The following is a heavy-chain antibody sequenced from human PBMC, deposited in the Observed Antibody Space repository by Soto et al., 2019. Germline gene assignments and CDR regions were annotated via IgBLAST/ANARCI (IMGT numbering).Heavy chain of an antibody. J-gene: IGHJ6*02. D-gene: IGHD3-16*01. Sequence: EVQLVESGGGLVQPGRSLRLSCAASGFTFDDYAMHWVRQAPGKGLEWVSGISWNSGNIGYADSVKGRFTISRDNAKNSLYLQMNSLRAEDTALYCCAKDSTLGGWGGMDVWGQGTTVTVSS. CDR1: GFTFDDYA. CDR3: AKDSTLGGWGGMDV. CDR2: ISWNSGNI. V-gene: IGHV3-9*01.